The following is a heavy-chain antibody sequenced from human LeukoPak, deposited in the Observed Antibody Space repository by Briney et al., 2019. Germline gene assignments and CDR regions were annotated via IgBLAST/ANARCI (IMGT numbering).Heavy chain of an antibody. Sequence: PSETLSLTCSVSGGSIIGYYWSWIRQPPGKGLEWIASIYYSGSTNYNPSLKSRVTVSLDTSKNQFSLKLSSVTAADTAVYFCARHRGSNLNRSFDFWGQGTLVTVSP. V-gene: IGHV4-59*08. CDR1: GGSIIGYY. CDR2: IYYSGST. J-gene: IGHJ4*02. D-gene: IGHD1-14*01. CDR3: ARHRGSNLNRSFDF.